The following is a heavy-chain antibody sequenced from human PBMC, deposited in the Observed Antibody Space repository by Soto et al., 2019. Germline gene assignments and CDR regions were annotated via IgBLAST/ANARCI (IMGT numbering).Heavy chain of an antibody. CDR2: ISSSSSYI. CDR1: AFTFSSNS. CDR3: ARVGETETYFDY. Sequence: PGGSLRLSCAASAFTFSSNSMNWVRQAPGKGLEWVSSISSSSSYIYYADSVKGRFTISRDNAKNSLYLQMNSLRAEDTAVYYCARVGETETYFDYWGQGTLVTVSS. D-gene: IGHD1-7*01. J-gene: IGHJ4*02. V-gene: IGHV3-21*01.